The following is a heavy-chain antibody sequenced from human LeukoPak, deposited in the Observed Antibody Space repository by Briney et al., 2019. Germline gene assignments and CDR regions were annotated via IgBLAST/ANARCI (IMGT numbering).Heavy chain of an antibody. D-gene: IGHD5-18*01. CDR1: GFTFDDYA. V-gene: IGHV3-9*01. CDR2: INWNSATI. J-gene: IGHJ3*02. Sequence: AGGSLRLSCAASGFTFDDYAMHWVRQAPGKGLEWVSSINWNSATIGYADSVKGRFTISRDNAKNSLYLQMNSLRAEDTALYYCAKSGGYSYGGDGFDIWGQGTKVTVSS. CDR3: AKSGGYSYGGDGFDI.